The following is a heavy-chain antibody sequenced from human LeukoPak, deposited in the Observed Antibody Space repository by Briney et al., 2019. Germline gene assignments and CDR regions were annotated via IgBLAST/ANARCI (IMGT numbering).Heavy chain of an antibody. Sequence: SETLSLPCAVSGYSISSGYYWGWIRQPPGKGLEWIGSIYHSGSTYYNPSLKSRVTISVDTSKNQFSLKLSSVTAADTAVYYCARVYSYGLIADYWGQGTLVTVSS. J-gene: IGHJ4*02. CDR3: ARVYSYGLIADY. D-gene: IGHD5-18*01. CDR1: GYSISSGYY. CDR2: IYHSGST. V-gene: IGHV4-38-2*01.